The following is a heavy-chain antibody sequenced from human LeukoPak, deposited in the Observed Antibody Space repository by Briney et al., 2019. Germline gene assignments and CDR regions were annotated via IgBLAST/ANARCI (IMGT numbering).Heavy chain of an antibody. CDR3: ARHRGHREGFDY. J-gene: IGHJ4*02. CDR2: IYYSGSA. Sequence: SETLSLTCTVSGGSISSYYWSWIRQPPGKGLEWIGYIYYSGSANYNPSLKSRVTISVDTSKNQFSLKLSSVTAADTAVYYCARHRGHREGFDYWGQGTLVTGSS. V-gene: IGHV4-59*08. CDR1: GGSISSYY. D-gene: IGHD3-10*01.